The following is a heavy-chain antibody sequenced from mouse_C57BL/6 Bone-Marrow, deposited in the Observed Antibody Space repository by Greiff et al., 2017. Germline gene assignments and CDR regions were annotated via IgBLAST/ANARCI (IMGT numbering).Heavy chain of an antibody. CDR1: GFTFSDYY. V-gene: IGHV5-16*01. Sequence: VQLVESEGGLVQPGSSMKISCTASGFTFSDYYMAWVRQVPEKGLEWVANINYDGSSTYYLDYLKSRFIISRDNAKNILYLQMSSLKSEDTATYYCARGNYWSSYWYFDVWGTGTTVTVSS. CDR2: INYDGSST. D-gene: IGHD1-1*01. CDR3: ARGNYWSSYWYFDV. J-gene: IGHJ1*03.